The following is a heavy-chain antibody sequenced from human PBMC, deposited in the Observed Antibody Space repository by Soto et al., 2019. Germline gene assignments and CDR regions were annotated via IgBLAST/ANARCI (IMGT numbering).Heavy chain of an antibody. D-gene: IGHD1-20*01. CDR3: TRDLNWNNVLGFDS. CDR1: GYIFNSVG. Sequence: PLVQSGDEVKKPGASVKVSCRASGYIFNSVGISWLRQVPGQGLEWMGWVSTYSEHTKSVQKFQDRVTLTADTSTSTVHMELRCLRSADTAIYYCTRDLNWNNVLGFDSWGQGTLVTVSS. J-gene: IGHJ4*02. CDR2: VSTYSEHT. V-gene: IGHV1-18*04.